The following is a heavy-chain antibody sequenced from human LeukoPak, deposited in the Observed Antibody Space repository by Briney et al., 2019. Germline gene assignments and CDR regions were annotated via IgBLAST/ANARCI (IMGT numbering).Heavy chain of an antibody. D-gene: IGHD5-12*01. J-gene: IGHJ4*02. V-gene: IGHV3-23*01. CDR1: GFTVSSNY. CDR2: LGGRGVLT. CDR3: ARRDGSGYYALDY. Sequence: GGSLRLSCAASGFTVSSNYMSWVRQAPGKGLEWVSTLGGRGVLTYYADSVRGRFTVSRDNSKNTLYLQMNSLRAEDTAVYYCARRDGSGYYALDYWGQGFLVTASS.